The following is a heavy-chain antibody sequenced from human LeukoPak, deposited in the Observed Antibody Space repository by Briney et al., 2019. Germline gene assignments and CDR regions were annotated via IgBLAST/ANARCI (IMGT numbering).Heavy chain of an antibody. CDR2: INHSGNT. Sequence: SETLSLTCTVSGFSISSSSYYWSWIRQPPGKGLEWIGEINHSGNTNYNPSLKSRVTISVDTSKNQFSLKLKSVTAADTAVYYCARDRTDYGDYGNWFDPWGQGTLVTVSS. CDR1: GFSISSSSYY. D-gene: IGHD4-17*01. CDR3: ARDRTDYGDYGNWFDP. J-gene: IGHJ5*02. V-gene: IGHV4-39*07.